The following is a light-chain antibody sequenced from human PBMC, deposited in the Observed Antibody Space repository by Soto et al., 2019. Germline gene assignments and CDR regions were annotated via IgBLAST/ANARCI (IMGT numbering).Light chain of an antibody. CDR1: QSVSSSY. J-gene: IGKJ1*01. CDR2: GAS. CDR3: QQYGSSPRT. V-gene: IGKV3-20*01. Sequence: IVLTQSPCTLSLSPGERATLSCRASQSVSSSYLAWYQLKPGQAPRLLIYGASSRATGIPDRFSGSGSGTDFTLTISRLDPEDFAVYFCQQYGSSPRTFGQGTKVDIK.